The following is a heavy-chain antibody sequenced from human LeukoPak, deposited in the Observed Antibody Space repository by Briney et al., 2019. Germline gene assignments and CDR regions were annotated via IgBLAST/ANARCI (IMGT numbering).Heavy chain of an antibody. CDR2: IYYSGST. D-gene: IGHD6-13*01. CDR1: GGSISSYY. J-gene: IGHJ3*02. Sequence: SETPSLTCTVSGGSISSYYWSWIRQPPGKGLEWIGYIYYSGSTNYNPSLKSRVTISVDTSKNQFSLKLSSVTAADTAVYYCARVWYLDAFDIWGQGTMVTVSS. CDR3: ARVWYLDAFDI. V-gene: IGHV4-59*01.